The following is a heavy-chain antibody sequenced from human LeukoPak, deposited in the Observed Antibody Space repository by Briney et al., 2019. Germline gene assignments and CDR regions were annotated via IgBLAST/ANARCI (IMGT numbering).Heavy chain of an antibody. CDR3: AKEAGYNFWSGYYQI. J-gene: IGHJ4*02. CDR2: ISGSGENI. Sequence: GGSLRLSCAASGFTFSSYAMSWVRQAPGKGLEWVSTISGSGENIHYADSVKGRFTISRDNSKNTVYLQMSSLRAEDTAVYYCAKEAGYNFWSGYYQIWGQGTLVTVSS. CDR1: GFTFSSYA. V-gene: IGHV3-23*01. D-gene: IGHD3-3*01.